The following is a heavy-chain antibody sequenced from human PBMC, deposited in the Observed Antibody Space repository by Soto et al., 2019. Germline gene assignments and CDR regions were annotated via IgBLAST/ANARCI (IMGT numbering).Heavy chain of an antibody. CDR1: GFPFSRYD. CDR2: LWFDGSNE. Sequence: RLSCAASGFPFSRYDMHWVRQAPGKGLEWVAVLWFDGSNEYYADSVQGRFTISRDNSKNTLYLQMDSLRAEDTAVYYCAKVLYASESFDSEEAPYGMDVWGQGTPVTVSS. V-gene: IGHV3-33*06. D-gene: IGHD3-10*01. J-gene: IGHJ6*02. CDR3: AKVLYASESFDSEEAPYGMDV.